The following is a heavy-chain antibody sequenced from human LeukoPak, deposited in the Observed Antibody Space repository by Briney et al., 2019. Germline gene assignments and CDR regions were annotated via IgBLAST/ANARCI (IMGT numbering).Heavy chain of an antibody. CDR3: ASTSLSAARRGYYFDY. J-gene: IGHJ4*02. D-gene: IGHD6-6*01. CDR2: IYTSGST. CDR1: GGSISSYC. Sequence: SETLSLTCTVSGGSISSYCWSWIRQPPGKGLEWIGRIYTSGSTNYNPSLKSRVTMSVDTSKNQFSLKLSSVTAADTAVYYCASTSLSAARRGYYFDYWGQGTLVTVSS. V-gene: IGHV4-4*07.